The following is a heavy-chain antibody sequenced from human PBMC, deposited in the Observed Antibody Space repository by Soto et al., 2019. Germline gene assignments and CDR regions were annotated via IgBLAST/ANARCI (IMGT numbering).Heavy chain of an antibody. D-gene: IGHD6-19*01. J-gene: IGHJ4*02. Sequence: PGGSLRLSCAASGFTFSNHAMGWVRQAPGKGLEWVSAIGGSVGSTYYAASVKGRFTISRDNSKNTLYLQMNSLRVEDTAIYYCAKIDEAVACTVYGYWGQGTLVTVSS. CDR1: GFTFSNHA. CDR3: AKIDEAVACTVYGY. V-gene: IGHV3-23*01. CDR2: IGGSVGST.